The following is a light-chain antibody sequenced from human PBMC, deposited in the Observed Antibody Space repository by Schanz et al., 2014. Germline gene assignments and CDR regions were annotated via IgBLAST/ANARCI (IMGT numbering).Light chain of an antibody. J-gene: IGLJ1*01. CDR1: SSDIGSYNY. V-gene: IGLV2-8*01. Sequence: QSALTQPPSASGSPGQSVTISCTGTSSDIGSYNYVSWYQQHPGKAPKLMIYEVSRRPSGVPDRFSGSKSGTSASLAISGLQSEDEADYYCAAWDDSLNGYVFGTGTKLTVL. CDR3: AAWDDSLNGYV. CDR2: EVS.